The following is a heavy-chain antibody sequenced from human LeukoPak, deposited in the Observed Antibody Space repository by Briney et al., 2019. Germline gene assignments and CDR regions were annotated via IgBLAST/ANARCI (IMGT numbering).Heavy chain of an antibody. Sequence: ASVKVSCKASEYTLTSYYLHWVRQAPGQGLEWMAIINPSGGSTSHAQKFQGRVTLTRDTSLSTAYMELSNLRSDDTAVYYCARDEVVAAPNYFGMVVWGQGTTVSVSS. CDR2: INPSGGST. CDR3: ARDEVVAAPNYFGMVV. D-gene: IGHD2-15*01. V-gene: IGHV1-46*01. J-gene: IGHJ6*02. CDR1: EYTLTSYY.